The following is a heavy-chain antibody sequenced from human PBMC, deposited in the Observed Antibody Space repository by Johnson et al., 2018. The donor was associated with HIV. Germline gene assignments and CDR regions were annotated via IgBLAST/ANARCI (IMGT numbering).Heavy chain of an antibody. J-gene: IGHJ3*01. D-gene: IGHD3-3*01. Sequence: EVQLVESGGGLVQPGGSLRLSCAASGFTFSSYWMHWVRQGPGKGLVWVSRINGDGSGITYADSVKGRFTISRDNAKNTLYLQMKSLRAEDTAVYYCAREAYYARAFDLWGQGTMVTVSS. V-gene: IGHV3-74*01. CDR1: GFTFSSYW. CDR2: INGDGSGI. CDR3: AREAYYARAFDL.